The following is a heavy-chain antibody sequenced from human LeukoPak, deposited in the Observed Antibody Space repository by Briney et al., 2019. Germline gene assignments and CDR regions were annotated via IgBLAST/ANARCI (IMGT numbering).Heavy chain of an antibody. CDR2: IRADGSGK. V-gene: IGHV3-7*01. CDR3: ARDRGWQQFDY. D-gene: IGHD3-10*01. J-gene: IGHJ4*01. CDR1: GFTFSSSW. Sequence: GGSLRLSCVASGFTFSSSWMTWVRQAPGMGLERVANIRADGSGKYYVDSVRGRFSISRDNAKNSLYSELNSLRAEDTGVYFCARDRGWQQFDYWGQGTLVTVSS.